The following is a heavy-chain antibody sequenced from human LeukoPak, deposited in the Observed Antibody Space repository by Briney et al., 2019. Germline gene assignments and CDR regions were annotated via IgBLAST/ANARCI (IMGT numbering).Heavy chain of an antibody. CDR2: MNPGSGST. CDR1: GYSFSSYE. J-gene: IGHJ5*02. D-gene: IGHD2-8*01. Sequence: GASVKVSYKSSGYSFSSYEINWVRQAPGQGLEWMGWMNPGSGSTGHLEKFGGRLTMSRNTAINTAYMELSSLRSDDTAIYYCARGRKWEFGDWTNIWFGPSGPGTLVTVSS. CDR3: ARGRKWEFGDWTNIWFGP. V-gene: IGHV1-8*02.